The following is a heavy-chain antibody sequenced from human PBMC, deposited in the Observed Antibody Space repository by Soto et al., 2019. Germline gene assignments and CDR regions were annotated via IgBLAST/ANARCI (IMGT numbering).Heavy chain of an antibody. CDR1: GFTFSSYS. V-gene: IGHV3-21*01. Sequence: EVQLVESGGGLVKPGGSLRLSCAASGFTFSSYSMNWVRQAPGKGLEWVSSISSSSSYIYYADSVKGRFTISRDNAKNSLYLQMNSLRAEDTAVYYCARSVAGTNYYYGMDVWGQRTTVTVSS. D-gene: IGHD6-19*01. CDR3: ARSVAGTNYYYGMDV. CDR2: ISSSSSYI. J-gene: IGHJ6*02.